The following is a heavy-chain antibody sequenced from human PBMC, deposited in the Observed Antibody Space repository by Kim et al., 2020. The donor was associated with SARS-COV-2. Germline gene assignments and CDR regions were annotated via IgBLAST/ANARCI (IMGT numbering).Heavy chain of an antibody. D-gene: IGHD3-3*01. CDR1: GFTFSNAW. CDR2: IKSKTDGGTR. J-gene: IGHJ6*02. Sequence: GGSLRLSCAASGFTFSNAWMSWVRQAPGKGLEWVGRIKSKTDGGTRDYAAPVKGRFTISRDDPKNTLYLQMNSLKTEDTAVYYCTTEDRLTLFGVITPGGMDGWGQWTTVTVSS. CDR3: TTEDRLTLFGVITPGGMDG. V-gene: IGHV3-15*01.